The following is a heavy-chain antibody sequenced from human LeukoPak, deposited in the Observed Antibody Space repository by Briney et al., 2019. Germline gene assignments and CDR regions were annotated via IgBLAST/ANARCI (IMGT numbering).Heavy chain of an antibody. CDR3: ARGGSGSYYGVYFDY. D-gene: IGHD3-10*01. CDR2: ISYDGSNK. V-gene: IGHV3-30*03. J-gene: IGHJ4*02. CDR1: GFTVSTNY. Sequence: PGGSLRLSCAASGFTVSTNYMSWVRQAPGKGLEWVAVISYDGSNKYYADSVKGRFTISRDSSKNTLYLQMNSLRAEDTAVYYCARGGSGSYYGVYFDYWGQGTLVTVSS.